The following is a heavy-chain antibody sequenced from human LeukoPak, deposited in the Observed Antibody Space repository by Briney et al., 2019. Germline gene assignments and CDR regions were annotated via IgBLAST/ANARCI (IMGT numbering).Heavy chain of an antibody. CDR1: GFTFISYS. CDR3: ARARIAAGGFYY. Sequence: TGGSLRLSCAASGFTFISYSINSVRQAPGKRLEWVSSISGGSSYTYYADSVKSRFTISPDTAKKSLYLQINSLRAENTAVYYTARARIAAGGFYYCGQVTLVTVSP. CDR2: ISGGSSYT. V-gene: IGHV3-21*03. J-gene: IGHJ4*02. D-gene: IGHD6-25*01.